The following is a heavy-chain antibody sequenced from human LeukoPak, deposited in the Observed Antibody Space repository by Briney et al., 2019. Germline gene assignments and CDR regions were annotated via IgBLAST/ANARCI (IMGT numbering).Heavy chain of an antibody. CDR2: ISYAGTNI. D-gene: IGHD6-13*01. V-gene: IGHV3-30*04. CDR1: QFSFNTYA. Sequence: GGSLRLSCAASQFSFNTYAMNWVRQAPGKGLDWVAFISYAGTNIYYADSVKGRFTISRDNSKNTLYLEMNGLRAEDTAVYYCARSPDSSSRMFYYFDFWGQGTLVTVSS. CDR3: ARSPDSSSRMFYYFDF. J-gene: IGHJ4*02.